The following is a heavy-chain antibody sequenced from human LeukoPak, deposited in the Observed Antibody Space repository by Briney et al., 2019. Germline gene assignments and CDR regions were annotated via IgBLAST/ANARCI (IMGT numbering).Heavy chain of an antibody. Sequence: SETLSLTCTVSGGSIKYNYWSWIRQPPGKGLEWIGSIYHSGSTYYNPSLKSRVTISVDTSKNQFSLKLSSVTAADTAVYYCARVHYDFWSGYYPGAFDIWGQGTMVTVSS. CDR2: IYHSGST. J-gene: IGHJ3*02. D-gene: IGHD3-3*01. CDR3: ARVHYDFWSGYYPGAFDI. V-gene: IGHV4-38-2*02. CDR1: GGSIKYNY.